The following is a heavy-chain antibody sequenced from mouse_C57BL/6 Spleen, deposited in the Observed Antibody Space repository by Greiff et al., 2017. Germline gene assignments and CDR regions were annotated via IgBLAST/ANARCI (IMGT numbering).Heavy chain of an antibody. V-gene: IGHV1-52*01. CDR2: IDPSDSET. CDR3: ARSRQLRLPYFDY. J-gene: IGHJ2*01. Sequence: QVHVKQSGAELVRPGSSVKLSCKASGYTFTSYWMHWVKQRPIQGLEWIGNIDPSDSETHYNQKFKDKATLTVDKSSSTAYMQLSSLTSEDSAVYYCARSRQLRLPYFDYWGQGTTLTVSS. D-gene: IGHD3-2*02. CDR1: GYTFTSYW.